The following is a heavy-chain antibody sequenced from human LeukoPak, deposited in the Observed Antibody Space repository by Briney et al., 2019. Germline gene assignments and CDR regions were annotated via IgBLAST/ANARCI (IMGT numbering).Heavy chain of an antibody. CDR2: IHHSGST. V-gene: IGHV4-38-2*02. D-gene: IGHD3-10*01. CDR3: ARGQGLWFGELSNNWFDP. J-gene: IGHJ5*02. Sequence: SETLSLTCTVSAYSISSDYYWGWIRQPPGKGLEWIGSIHHSGSTYYNPSLKSRVTISVDTSKHQFSLKVNSVTAADTAVYYCARGQGLWFGELSNNWFDPWGQGTLVTVSS. CDR1: AYSISSDYY.